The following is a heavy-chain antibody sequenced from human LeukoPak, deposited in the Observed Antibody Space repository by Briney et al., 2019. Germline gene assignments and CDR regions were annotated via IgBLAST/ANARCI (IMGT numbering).Heavy chain of an antibody. CDR3: AKVVSYHFDY. Sequence: PGGSLRLSCAASGFIFSNFAMSWVRQAPGKGLEWVSVFGGTVEDTFYADSVKGRFTISRDNSKNILYLQMNSLRVEDTAVYYCAKVVSYHFDYWGQGTLVTVSS. J-gene: IGHJ4*02. V-gene: IGHV3-23*01. CDR2: FGGTVEDT. D-gene: IGHD2-2*01. CDR1: GFIFSNFA.